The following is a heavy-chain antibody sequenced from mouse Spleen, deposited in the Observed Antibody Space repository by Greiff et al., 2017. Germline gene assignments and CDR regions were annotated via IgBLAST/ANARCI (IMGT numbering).Heavy chain of an antibody. CDR1: GYTFSSYW. D-gene: IGHD2-2*01. V-gene: IGHV1-9*01. J-gene: IGHJ3*01. Sequence: VKLMESGAALMKPGASVKISCKATGYTFSSYWIEWVKQRPGHGLEWIGEILPGSGSTNYNEKFKGKATFTADTSSNTAYMQLSSLTSEDSAVYYCARPSYGYDGAWFAYWGQGTLVTVSA. CDR3: ARPSYGYDGAWFAY. CDR2: ILPGSGST.